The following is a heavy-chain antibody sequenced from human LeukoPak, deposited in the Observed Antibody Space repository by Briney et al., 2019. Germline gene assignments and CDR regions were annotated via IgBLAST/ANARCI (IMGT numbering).Heavy chain of an antibody. CDR2: IYPGDSDT. V-gene: IGHV5-51*01. CDR1: GYSFTSYW. D-gene: IGHD6-6*01. J-gene: IGHJ6*03. CDR3: ARRIAARVNYYYYYYMDV. Sequence: GESLKISCKGSGYSFTSYWIGWVRQMPGKGLEWMGIIYPGDSDTRYSPSFQGQVTISADKSISTAYLQWSSLKASDTAMYYCARRIAARVNYYYYYYMDVWGKGTTVTVSS.